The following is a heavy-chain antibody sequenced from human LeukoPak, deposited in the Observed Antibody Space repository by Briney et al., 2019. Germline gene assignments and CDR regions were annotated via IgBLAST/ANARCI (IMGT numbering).Heavy chain of an antibody. CDR2: INPNSGGT. Sequence: AASVKVSCKASGYTFTGYYMRWVRQAPGQGLEWMGRINPNSGGTTYAQKFQGRVTMTRDTSISTAYMELSRLRSDDTAVYYCARGPRSIAARRGNWFDPWGQGTLVTVSS. V-gene: IGHV1-2*06. CDR1: GYTFTGYY. D-gene: IGHD6-6*01. J-gene: IGHJ5*02. CDR3: ARGPRSIAARRGNWFDP.